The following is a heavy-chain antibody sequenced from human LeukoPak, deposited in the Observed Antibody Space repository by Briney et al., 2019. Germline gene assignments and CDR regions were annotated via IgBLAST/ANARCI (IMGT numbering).Heavy chain of an antibody. Sequence: GGSLRLSCAASGFTFSSHSMNWVRQAPGKGLEWVSSVSSSSSYLYYADSVKGRFTISRDNAKNSLYLQMNSLRAEDTAVYYCARRDSTNVGSSSDYWGQGTLVTVSS. CDR1: GFTFSSHS. J-gene: IGHJ4*02. D-gene: IGHD6-6*01. V-gene: IGHV3-21*01. CDR2: VSSSSSYL. CDR3: ARRDSTNVGSSSDY.